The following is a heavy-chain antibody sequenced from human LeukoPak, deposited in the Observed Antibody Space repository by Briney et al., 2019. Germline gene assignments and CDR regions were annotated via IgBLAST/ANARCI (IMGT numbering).Heavy chain of an antibody. D-gene: IGHD1-1*01. CDR3: AREGTAGTNLNWFDP. CDR1: GGFISSYY. Sequence: PSETLSLTCTVSGGFISSYYWSWIRQPPGKGLEWIGYISYSGSTNFNPSLKSRVTISVDTSKNQFSLELSSVTASDTAVYYCAREGTAGTNLNWFDPWGQGTLVTVSS. CDR2: ISYSGST. V-gene: IGHV4-59*01. J-gene: IGHJ5*02.